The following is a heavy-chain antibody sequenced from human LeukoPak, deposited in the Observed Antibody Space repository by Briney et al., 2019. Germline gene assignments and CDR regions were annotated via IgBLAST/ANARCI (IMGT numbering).Heavy chain of an antibody. Sequence: SETLSLTCAVYGGSFSNYYWSWIRQPPGKGLEWIGEINHSGSTNYNPSLKSRVTISVDTSKNQFSLKLSSVTAADTAVYYCASTLGSGSPYYYYMDVWGKGTTVTVSS. V-gene: IGHV4-34*01. CDR1: GGSFSNYY. D-gene: IGHD3-10*01. CDR2: INHSGST. CDR3: ASTLGSGSPYYYYMDV. J-gene: IGHJ6*03.